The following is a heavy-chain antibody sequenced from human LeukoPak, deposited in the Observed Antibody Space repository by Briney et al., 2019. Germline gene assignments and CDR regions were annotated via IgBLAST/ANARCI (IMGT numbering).Heavy chain of an antibody. J-gene: IGHJ6*02. Sequence: GGSLRLSCAASGFTFGTYWMHWVRQAPGKGLEWVAHIKQDGSEEYYVDSVKGRFSISRDNTKNSLYLQMDSLRAEDTAVYFFTRGGSGSYYNTYYNGLDAWGQGTKVTVSS. CDR1: GFTFGTYW. CDR2: IKQDGSEE. CDR3: TRGGSGSYYNTYYNGLDA. D-gene: IGHD3-10*01. V-gene: IGHV3-7*01.